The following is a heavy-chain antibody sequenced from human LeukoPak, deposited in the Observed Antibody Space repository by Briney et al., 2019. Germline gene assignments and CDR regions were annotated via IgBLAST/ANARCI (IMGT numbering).Heavy chain of an antibody. V-gene: IGHV3-48*01. J-gene: IGHJ4*02. CDR3: AKKGPTSSGLPFIDY. Sequence: GGSLRLSCAVSGFTLSNYGMNWVRQAPGKGLEWVSYVSSSSSTTYYADSVKGRFTISRDNAKDSLYLQMNSLRAEDTAVYYCAKKGPTSSGLPFIDYWGQGALVTVSS. CDR1: GFTLSNYG. CDR2: VSSSSSTT. D-gene: IGHD6-19*01.